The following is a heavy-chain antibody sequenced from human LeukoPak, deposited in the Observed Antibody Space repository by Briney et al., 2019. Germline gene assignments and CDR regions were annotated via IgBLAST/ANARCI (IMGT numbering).Heavy chain of an antibody. CDR3: ARGLPEDGYNSHYFDY. CDR1: GFTFSSYS. D-gene: IGHD5-24*01. CDR2: ISSSSSYI. V-gene: IGHV3-21*01. Sequence: PGGSLRLSCAASGFTFSSYSMNWVRQAPGKGLEWVSSISSSSSYIYYADSVKGRFTISRDNAKNSLYLQMNSLRAEDTAVYYCARGLPEDGYNSHYFDYWGQGTLVTVSS. J-gene: IGHJ4*02.